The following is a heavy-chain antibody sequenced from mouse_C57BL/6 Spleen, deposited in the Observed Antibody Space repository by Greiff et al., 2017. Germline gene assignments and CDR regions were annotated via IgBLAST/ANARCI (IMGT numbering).Heavy chain of an antibody. CDR2: IDPSDSYI. D-gene: IGHD1-1*01. CDR1: GYTFTSYW. V-gene: IGHV1-59*01. CDR3: AIYDTSVDF. Sequence: QVQLQQPGAELVRPGTSVKLSCKASGYTFTSYWMHWVKQRPGQGLEWIGLIDPSDSYINYNQKLKGKATLTVDTSSSTAYMQLSSLNSEDSAVYYCAIYDTSVDFGGQVTTLTVSS. J-gene: IGHJ2*01.